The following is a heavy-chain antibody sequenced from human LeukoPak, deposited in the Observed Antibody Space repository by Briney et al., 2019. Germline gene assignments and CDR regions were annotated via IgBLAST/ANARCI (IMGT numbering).Heavy chain of an antibody. J-gene: IGHJ5*02. V-gene: IGHV3-7*01. CDR3: GRDLRTYYYDTSGQEP. CDR2: IKQDGSEK. D-gene: IGHD3-22*01. CDR1: GFTFSTYW. Sequence: PGGSLRLSCAASGFTFSTYWMSWVRQAPGKGLEWVANIKQDGSEKYYVDSVNGRFTISRDNAKNSLYLQMNSLRAEDTAVYYCGRDLRTYYYDTSGQEPWGQGTLVSVSS.